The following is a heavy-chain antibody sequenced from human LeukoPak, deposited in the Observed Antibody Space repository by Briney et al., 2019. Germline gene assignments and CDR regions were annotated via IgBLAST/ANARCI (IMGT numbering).Heavy chain of an antibody. J-gene: IGHJ4*02. D-gene: IGHD3-22*01. CDR1: GGSISSYY. CDR3: ARVEYYDSSGYLFDY. Sequence: SETLSLTCTVSGGSISSYYWSWIRQPPGKGLEWIGYIYYSGSTNYNPSLKSRVTISVDTSKNQFSLKLSSVTAADTAVYYCARVEYYDSSGYLFDYWGQGTLVTVSS. V-gene: IGHV4-59*01. CDR2: IYYSGST.